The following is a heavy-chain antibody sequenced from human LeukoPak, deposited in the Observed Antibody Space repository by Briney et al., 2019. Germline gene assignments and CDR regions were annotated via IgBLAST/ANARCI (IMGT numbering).Heavy chain of an antibody. D-gene: IGHD3-9*01. CDR3: AKAEGYDILSGLDY. Sequence: GGSLRLSCATSGCTFSSYAMSWVRQAPEKGLEWVSGIGISGGSTYYADSVKGRFTISRDNSKNTLYLQMNSLRTEDTAVYYCAKAEGYDILSGLDYWGQGTLVTVSS. CDR1: GCTFSSYA. J-gene: IGHJ4*02. CDR2: IGISGGST. V-gene: IGHV3-23*01.